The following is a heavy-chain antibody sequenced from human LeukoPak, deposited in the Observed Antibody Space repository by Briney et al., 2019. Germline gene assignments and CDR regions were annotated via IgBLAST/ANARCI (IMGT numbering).Heavy chain of an antibody. D-gene: IGHD6-19*01. J-gene: IGHJ4*02. CDR2: IYYSGST. V-gene: IGHV4-30-4*08. CDR3: ARDTVAGNGLDY. CDR1: GGSISSGDYY. Sequence: SETLSLTCTVSGGSISSGDYYRSWIRQPPGKGLEWIGYIYYSGSTYYNPSLRSRVTTSVDTSKNQFSLKLSSVTAADTAVYYCARDTVAGNGLDYWGQGTLVTVSS.